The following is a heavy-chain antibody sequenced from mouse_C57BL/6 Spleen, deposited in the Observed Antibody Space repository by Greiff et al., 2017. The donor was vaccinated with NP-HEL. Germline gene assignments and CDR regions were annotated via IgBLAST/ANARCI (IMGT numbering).Heavy chain of an antibody. CDR2: ISNGGGST. V-gene: IGHV5-12*01. CDR3: ARGGSSYEGYYAMDY. D-gene: IGHD1-1*01. J-gene: IGHJ4*01. Sequence: EVKLVESGGGLVQPGGSLKLSCAASGFTFSDYYMYWVCQTPEKRLEWVAYISNGGGSTYYPDTVKGRFTISRDNAKNTLYLQMSRLKSEDTAMYYCARGGSSYEGYYAMDYWGQGTSVTVSS. CDR1: GFTFSDYY.